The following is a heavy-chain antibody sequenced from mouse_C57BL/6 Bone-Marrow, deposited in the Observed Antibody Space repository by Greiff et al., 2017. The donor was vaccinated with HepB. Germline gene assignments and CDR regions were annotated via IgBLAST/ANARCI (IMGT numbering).Heavy chain of an antibody. CDR2: IWSGGST. V-gene: IGHV2-2*01. J-gene: IGHJ3*01. CDR3: ARNSLASFAY. Sequence: VKLQESGPGLVQPSQSLSITCTVSGFSLTSYGVHWVRQSPGKGLEWLGVIWSGGSTDYNAAFISRLSISKDNSKSQVFFKMNSLQADDTAIYYCARNSLASFAYWGQGTLVTVSA. D-gene: IGHD6-2*01. CDR1: GFSLTSYG.